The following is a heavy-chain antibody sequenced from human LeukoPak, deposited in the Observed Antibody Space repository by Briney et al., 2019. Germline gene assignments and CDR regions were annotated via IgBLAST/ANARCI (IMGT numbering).Heavy chain of an antibody. J-gene: IGHJ4*02. CDR3: ARSSLIAARPSSY. Sequence: PGGSLRLSCAASGFTFSDYYMSWIRQAPGKGLEWVSYISSSGSTIYYADSVKGRFTISRDNAKNSPYLQMNSLRAEDTAVYYCARSSLIAARPSSYWGQGTLVTVSS. CDR2: ISSSGSTI. D-gene: IGHD6-6*01. CDR1: GFTFSDYY. V-gene: IGHV3-11*01.